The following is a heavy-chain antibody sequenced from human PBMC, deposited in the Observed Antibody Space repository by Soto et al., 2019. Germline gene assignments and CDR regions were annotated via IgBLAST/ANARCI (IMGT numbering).Heavy chain of an antibody. D-gene: IGHD5-12*01. CDR1: GFTFSNAW. Sequence: GGSLRLSCAASGFTFSNAWMSWVRQAPGKGLEWVGRIKSKTDGGTTDYAAPVKGRFTISRDDSKNTLYLQMNSLKTEDTAVYYCTTQDGVATILDYYYMDVWGKGTTVTVSS. V-gene: IGHV3-15*01. J-gene: IGHJ6*03. CDR3: TTQDGVATILDYYYMDV. CDR2: IKSKTDGGTT.